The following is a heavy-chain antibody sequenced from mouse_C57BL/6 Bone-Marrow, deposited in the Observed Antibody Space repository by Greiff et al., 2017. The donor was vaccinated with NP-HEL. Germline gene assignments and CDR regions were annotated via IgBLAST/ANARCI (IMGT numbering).Heavy chain of an antibody. D-gene: IGHD1-1*01. CDR3: ASITTVVATEGAMDY. J-gene: IGHJ4*01. CDR1: GFNIKNTY. CDR2: IDPANANT. Sequence: EVQLQQSVAELVRPGASVKLSCTASGFNIKNTYMHWVKQRPEQGLEWIGRIDPANANTKYAPKFQGKATITADTSSNTAYLQLSSLTSEDTAIYYCASITTVVATEGAMDYWGQGTSVTVSS. V-gene: IGHV14-3*01.